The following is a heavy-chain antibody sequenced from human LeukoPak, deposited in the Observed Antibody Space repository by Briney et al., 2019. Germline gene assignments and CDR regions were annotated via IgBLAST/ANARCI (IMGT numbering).Heavy chain of an antibody. CDR2: IYATGSP. Sequence: PSETLSLTCTVSGASISSYYWSWIRQPADRGLEWIGRIYATGSPNYNPSLKSRVTMSVDTSKNQFSLKLTSVTAADTAVYYCARDRVVPAAFDDWGQGTLVTVPS. J-gene: IGHJ4*02. D-gene: IGHD2-2*01. CDR3: ARDRVVPAAFDD. CDR1: GASISSYY. V-gene: IGHV4-4*07.